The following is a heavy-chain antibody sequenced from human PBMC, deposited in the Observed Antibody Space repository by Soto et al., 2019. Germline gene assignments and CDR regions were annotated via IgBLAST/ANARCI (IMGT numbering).Heavy chain of an antibody. V-gene: IGHV1-18*04. CDR2: ISPLKGRT. CDR3: AMDYGDRPEYFKH. Sequence: VQLVQSGPDLKRPGASMKVSCKASGYTFTSYGISWVRQAPGQGLEWMAWISPLKGRTQYSQKAQGRVTLSTDTSSNTAYMEMTTLRVDDTAVYYCAMDYGDRPEYFKHWGLGTLVTVS. D-gene: IGHD4-17*01. J-gene: IGHJ1*01. CDR1: GYTFTSYG.